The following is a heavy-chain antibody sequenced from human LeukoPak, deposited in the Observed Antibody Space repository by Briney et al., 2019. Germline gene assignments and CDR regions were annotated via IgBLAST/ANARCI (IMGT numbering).Heavy chain of an antibody. J-gene: IGHJ4*02. CDR3: ARDGDVDTAMVPSYFDY. D-gene: IGHD5-18*01. CDR1: GFTFSSYS. CDR2: ISSSSSYI. V-gene: IGHV3-21*01. Sequence: GGSLRLSCAASGFTFSSYSMNWVRQAPGKGLEWVSSISSSSSYIYYADSVKGRFTISRDNAKNSLYLQMNSLRAEDTAVYYCARDGDVDTAMVPSYFDYWGQGTLVTVSS.